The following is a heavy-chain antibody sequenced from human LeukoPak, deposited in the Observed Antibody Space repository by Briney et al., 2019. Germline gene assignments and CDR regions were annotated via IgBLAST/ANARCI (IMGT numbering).Heavy chain of an antibody. CDR3: ARLLGSRKTGYFQH. Sequence: SETLSLTCTVSGGSISSGGYYWSWIRQHPGKGLEWIGYIYYSGSTYYNPSLKSRVTISVDTSKNQFSLKLSSVTAADTAVYYCARLLGSRKTGYFQHWGQGTLVTVSS. J-gene: IGHJ1*01. D-gene: IGHD2-2*01. CDR1: GGSISSGGYY. V-gene: IGHV4-31*03. CDR2: IYYSGST.